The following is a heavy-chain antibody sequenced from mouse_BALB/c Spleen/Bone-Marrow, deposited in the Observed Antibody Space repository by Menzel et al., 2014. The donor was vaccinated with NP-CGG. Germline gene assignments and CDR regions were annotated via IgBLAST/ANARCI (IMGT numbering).Heavy chain of an antibody. CDR2: LNPNNGGN. CDR3: SRDAMDY. V-gene: IGHV1-26*01. J-gene: IGHJ4*01. Sequence: EVQLVESGPELEKPGASVKISCKASGYSFTGYYMYWVKQSHGKSLEWIGRLNPNNGGNSYNQKFKGKAILTVDKSSSTAYMELRSLTSEDSAVYYCSRDAMDYWGQGTSVTASS. CDR1: GYSFTGYY.